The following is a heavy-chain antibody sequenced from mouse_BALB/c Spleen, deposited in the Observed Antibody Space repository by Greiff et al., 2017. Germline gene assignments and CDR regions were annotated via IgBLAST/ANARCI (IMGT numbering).Heavy chain of an antibody. Sequence: VQLQQSGAELVRPGALVKLSCKASGFNIKDTYMHWVKQRPEQGLEWIGRIDPANGNTKYDPKFQGKATITADTSSNTAYLQLSSLTSEDTAVYYCARFDYYWAMDYWGQGTSVTVSS. V-gene: IGHV14-3*02. CDR1: GFNIKDTY. D-gene: IGHD1-1*01. CDR2: IDPANGNT. CDR3: ARFDYYWAMDY. J-gene: IGHJ4*01.